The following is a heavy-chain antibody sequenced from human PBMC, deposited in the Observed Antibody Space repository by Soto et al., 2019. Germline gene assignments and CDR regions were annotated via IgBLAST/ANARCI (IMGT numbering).Heavy chain of an antibody. J-gene: IGHJ3*02. CDR1: GYTFTSYA. Sequence: GASVKVSCKASGYTFTSYAMHWVRQAPGQRLEWMGWINAGNGNTKYSQKFQGRVTITRDTSASTAYMELSSLRSEDTAVYYCARLVRIAAAGTNPRAFDIWGQGTMVTVSS. V-gene: IGHV1-3*01. D-gene: IGHD6-13*01. CDR3: ARLVRIAAAGTNPRAFDI. CDR2: INAGNGNT.